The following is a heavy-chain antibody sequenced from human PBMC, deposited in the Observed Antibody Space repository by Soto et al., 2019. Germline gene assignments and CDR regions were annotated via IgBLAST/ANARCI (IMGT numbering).Heavy chain of an antibody. D-gene: IGHD3-3*01. CDR1: GYTFTSYY. Sequence: QAQLVQSGAEVKKPGASVKVSCKASGYTFTSYYMHWVRQAPGQGLEWRGIINPSGGSTSYAQKFQGRVTMTRDTSTSTVYMELSSLRSEDTAVYYCATGGTIFGVVTYYFDYWGQGTLVTVSS. CDR2: INPSGGST. J-gene: IGHJ4*02. V-gene: IGHV1-46*01. CDR3: ATGGTIFGVVTYYFDY.